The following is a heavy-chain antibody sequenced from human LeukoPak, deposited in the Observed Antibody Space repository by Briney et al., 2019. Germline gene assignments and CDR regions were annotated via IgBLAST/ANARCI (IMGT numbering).Heavy chain of an antibody. J-gene: IGHJ4*02. Sequence: SETLSLTCTVSGYSISSGYYWGWIRQPPGKGLEWIGSIYHSGSTYYNPSLKSRVTISVDTSKNQFSLKLSSVTAADTAVYYCARDSSSWYYFDYWGQGTLVTVSS. CDR1: GYSISSGYY. D-gene: IGHD6-13*01. CDR3: ARDSSSWYYFDY. V-gene: IGHV4-38-2*02. CDR2: IYHSGST.